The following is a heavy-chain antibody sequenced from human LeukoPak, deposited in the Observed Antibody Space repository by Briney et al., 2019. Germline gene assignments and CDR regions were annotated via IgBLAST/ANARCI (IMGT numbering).Heavy chain of an antibody. CDR3: ARDHRLMVRGVITRYYYGMDV. J-gene: IGHJ6*02. V-gene: IGHV1-18*01. D-gene: IGHD3-10*01. CDR2: ISAYNGNT. CDR1: GYTFTSYG. Sequence: ASVKVSCKASGYTFTSYGISWVRQAPGQGLEWMGWISAYNGNTNYAQKLQGRVTMTTDTSTSTAYMELGSLRSDDTAVYYCARDHRLMVRGVITRYYYGMDVWGQGTTVTVSS.